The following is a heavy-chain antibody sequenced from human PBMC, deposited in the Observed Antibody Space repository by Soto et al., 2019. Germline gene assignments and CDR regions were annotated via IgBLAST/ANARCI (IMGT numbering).Heavy chain of an antibody. J-gene: IGHJ4*02. Sequence: EVQLLESGGGLVQPRRSLRLSCSASGFNFTNHVINWVRQAPGKSLEWVSSISNSDDVGFYAVSVRGRFIVSRDTSTNTIYLQMNYLRVEDTAVYYCAKTVGATKLEDYWGQGTLVTVSS. D-gene: IGHD1-26*01. CDR3: AKTVGATKLEDY. CDR1: GFNFTNHV. CDR2: ISNSDDVG. V-gene: IGHV3-23*01.